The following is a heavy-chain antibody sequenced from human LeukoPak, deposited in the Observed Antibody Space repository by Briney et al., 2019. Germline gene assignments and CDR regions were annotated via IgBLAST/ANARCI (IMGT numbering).Heavy chain of an antibody. Sequence: SETLSLTCAVYGGSFSGYYWSWIRQPPGKGLEWIGEINHSGSTNYNPSLKSRVTISVDTSKNQFSLKLSSVTAADTAVYYCARVSGLWQQLDVSYYYGMDVWGQGTTVTVSS. J-gene: IGHJ6*02. D-gene: IGHD6-13*01. CDR2: INHSGST. CDR3: ARVSGLWQQLDVSYYYGMDV. V-gene: IGHV4-34*01. CDR1: GGSFSGYY.